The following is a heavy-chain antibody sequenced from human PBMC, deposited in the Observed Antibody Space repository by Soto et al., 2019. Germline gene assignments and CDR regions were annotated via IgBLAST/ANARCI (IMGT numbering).Heavy chain of an antibody. Sequence: PGGSLRLSCAASGFTFSSYAMHWVRQAPGKGLEWVAVISYDGSNKYYADSVKGRFTISRDNSKNTLYLQMNSLRAEDTAVYYCARDKRRSVPIAAAGKAAYYYYGMDVWGQGTTVTVSS. J-gene: IGHJ6*02. CDR2: ISYDGSNK. CDR3: ARDKRRSVPIAAAGKAAYYYYGMDV. D-gene: IGHD6-13*01. V-gene: IGHV3-30-3*01. CDR1: GFTFSSYA.